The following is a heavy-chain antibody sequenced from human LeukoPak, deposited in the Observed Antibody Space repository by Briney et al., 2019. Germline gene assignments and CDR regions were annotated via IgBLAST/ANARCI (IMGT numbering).Heavy chain of an antibody. D-gene: IGHD3-22*01. Sequence: GGSLRLSCAASRFTFNSYAMSWVRQAPGKGLEWVSAISGSGGSTYYADSVKGRFSISRDNSKNTLYLQMNSLRAEDTAVYYCAKDATYYYDSSGYYYLLYYYYMDVWGKGTTVTVSS. J-gene: IGHJ6*03. CDR2: ISGSGGST. CDR1: RFTFNSYA. V-gene: IGHV3-23*01. CDR3: AKDATYYYDSSGYYYLLYYYYMDV.